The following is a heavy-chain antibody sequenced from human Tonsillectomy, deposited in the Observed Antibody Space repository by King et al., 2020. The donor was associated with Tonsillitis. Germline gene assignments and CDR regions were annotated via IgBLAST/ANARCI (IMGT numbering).Heavy chain of an antibody. CDR1: GFTFSSYA. Sequence: VQLVESGGGLVQPGGSLRLSCAASGFTFSSYAMSWVRQAPGKGLEWVSAISGSGGSTYYADSVKARFTISRDNSKNTLYLQMNSLRAEDTAVYYCEKDLSWLQQLSGAWGQGTLVSVSS. V-gene: IGHV3-23*04. J-gene: IGHJ5*02. CDR2: ISGSGGST. D-gene: IGHD6-13*01. CDR3: EKDLSWLQQLSGA.